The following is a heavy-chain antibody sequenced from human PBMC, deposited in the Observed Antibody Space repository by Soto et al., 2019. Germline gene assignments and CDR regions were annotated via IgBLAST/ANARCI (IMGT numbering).Heavy chain of an antibody. D-gene: IGHD2-8*01. CDR1: GFSFFSYA. V-gene: IGHV3-23*01. CDR3: AKIEMGWFAH. Sequence: GGSLRLSCRASGFSFFSYAMSWVRQAPGKGLEWVSTISGSGGHTYYADSVKGRFIVSTDNSENTVSLQMGSLRADDTALYFCAKIEMGWFAHWGQGSQIAVSS. J-gene: IGHJ5*02. CDR2: ISGSGGHT.